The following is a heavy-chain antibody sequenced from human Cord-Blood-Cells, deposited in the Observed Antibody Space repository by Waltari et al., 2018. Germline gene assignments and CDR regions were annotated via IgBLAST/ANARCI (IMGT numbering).Heavy chain of an antibody. CDR2: IYSGGST. D-gene: IGHD1-7*01. V-gene: IGHV3-53*01. CDR1: GFTASSTY. CDR3: ASHSNWNYVNGAFDI. J-gene: IGHJ3*02. Sequence: EVQLVESGGVLIQPVGSLTLSCAASGFTASSTYMSWVRPAPGKGLEWVSVIYSGGSTYYADSVKGRFTISRDNSKNTLYLQMNSLRAEDTAVYYCASHSNWNYVNGAFDIWGQGTMVTVSS.